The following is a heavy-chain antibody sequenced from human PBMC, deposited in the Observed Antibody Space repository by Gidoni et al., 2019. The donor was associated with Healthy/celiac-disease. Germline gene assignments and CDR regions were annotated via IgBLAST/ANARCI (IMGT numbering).Heavy chain of an antibody. D-gene: IGHD1-26*01. V-gene: IGHV3-9*01. CDR1: GFTFDDYA. J-gene: IGHJ4*02. CDR3: AKVAWVGSFDY. Sequence: EVQLVESGGGLVQPGRSLRLSCSASGFTFDDYAMHWVRQAPGKGLGWVSGISWNSGSIGYADSVKGRFTISRDNAKNSLYLQMNSLRAEDTALYYCAKVAWVGSFDYWGQGTLVTVSS. CDR2: ISWNSGSI.